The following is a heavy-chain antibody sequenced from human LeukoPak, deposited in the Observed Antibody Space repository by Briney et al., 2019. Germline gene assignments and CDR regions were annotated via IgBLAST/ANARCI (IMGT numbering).Heavy chain of an antibody. D-gene: IGHD3-22*01. CDR1: GYTFTGYY. CDR2: INPNSGGT. CDR3: ARGIYYYDSSLPDY. Sequence: ASVKVSCKASGYTFTGYYMHWVRQAPGQGLEWMGWINPNSGGTNYAQKFQGRVTMTRDTPISTAYMELSRLRSDDTAVYYCARGIYYYDSSLPDYWGQGTLVTVSS. V-gene: IGHV1-2*02. J-gene: IGHJ4*02.